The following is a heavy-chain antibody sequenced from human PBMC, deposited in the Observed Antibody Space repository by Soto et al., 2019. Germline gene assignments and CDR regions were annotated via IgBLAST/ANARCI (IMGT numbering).Heavy chain of an antibody. V-gene: IGHV4-59*08. CDR3: ARHLFSWGSSSQGDYYYYMDV. Sequence: NPSETLSLTCTVSGGSISSYYWSWIRQPPGKGLEWIGYIYYSGSTNYNPSLKSRVTISVDTSKNQFSLKLSSVTAADTAVYYCARHLFSWGSSSQGDYYYYMDVRGKGTTVTVSS. D-gene: IGHD6-6*01. J-gene: IGHJ6*03. CDR2: IYYSGST. CDR1: GGSISSYY.